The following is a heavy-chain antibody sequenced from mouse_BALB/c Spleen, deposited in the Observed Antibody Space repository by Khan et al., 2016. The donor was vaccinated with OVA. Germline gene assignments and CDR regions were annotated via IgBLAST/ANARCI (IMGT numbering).Heavy chain of an antibody. CDR1: GYTFTNYG. Sequence: QIQLVQSGPELKKPGETVKISCKASGYTFTNYGVNWVKQAPEKGLKWMGWINTNTGETTYGDDFKGRFAFSLETSASTAYLQINRLKNEDMAKYFCARTRGVHLYGGYFDVWGAGTTVTVSS. J-gene: IGHJ1*01. CDR2: INTNTGET. CDR3: ARTRGVHLYGGYFDV. V-gene: IGHV9-1*02. D-gene: IGHD1-1*01.